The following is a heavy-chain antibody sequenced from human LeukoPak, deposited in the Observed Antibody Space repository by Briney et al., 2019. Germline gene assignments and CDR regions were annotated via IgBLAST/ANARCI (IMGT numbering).Heavy chain of an antibody. CDR2: ISSSSSYI. Sequence: TGGSLRLSCAASGFTFSSYSMNWVRQAPGKGLEWVSSISSSSSYIYYADSVKGRFTISRDNAKNSLYLQMNSLRAEDTAVYYRARDRGFGREDWFDPWGQGTLVTVSS. V-gene: IGHV3-21*01. CDR1: GFTFSSYS. D-gene: IGHD3-10*01. CDR3: ARDRGFGREDWFDP. J-gene: IGHJ5*02.